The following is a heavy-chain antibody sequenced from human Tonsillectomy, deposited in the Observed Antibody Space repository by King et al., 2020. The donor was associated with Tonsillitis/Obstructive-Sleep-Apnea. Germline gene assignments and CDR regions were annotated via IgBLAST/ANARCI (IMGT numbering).Heavy chain of an antibody. CDR3: ARDDILTGPLSH. V-gene: IGHV1-18*04. D-gene: IGHD3-9*01. J-gene: IGHJ4*02. CDR2: ISGFNGNT. Sequence: QLVQSGAEVKKPGASVKVSCKASNYVFTSYGLTWVRQAPGQGLEWMGWISGFNGNTNYARKTQGRVTMTIDTSTSTAYMELRSLRSDDTAVYYCARDDILTGPLSHWGQGTLVTVSS. CDR1: NYVFTSYG.